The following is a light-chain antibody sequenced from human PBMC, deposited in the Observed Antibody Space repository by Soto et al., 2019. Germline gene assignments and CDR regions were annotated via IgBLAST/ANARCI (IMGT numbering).Light chain of an antibody. CDR2: GAS. V-gene: IGKV3-20*01. Sequence: VLTQSPSTLSLSQGERATLSCRASQSVSSSYLAWYQQKPGQAPRLLIHGASNRATGIPDRFSGSGSGTDFTLTITRLEPEDFAVYYCQQYDGSPRTFGQGTK. CDR1: QSVSSSY. J-gene: IGKJ1*01. CDR3: QQYDGSPRT.